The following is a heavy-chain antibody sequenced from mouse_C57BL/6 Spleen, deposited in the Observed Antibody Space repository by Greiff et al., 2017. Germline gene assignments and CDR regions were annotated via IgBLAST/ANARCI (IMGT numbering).Heavy chain of an antibody. CDR2: ISDGGSYT. Sequence: EVMLVESGGGLVKPGGSLKLSCAASGFTFSSYAMSWVRQTPEKRLEWVATISDGGSYTYYPDNVKGRFTISRDNAKNNLYLQMSHLKSEDTAMYYCARTPDYYGSSYWYFDVWGTGTTVTVSS. D-gene: IGHD1-1*01. V-gene: IGHV5-4*03. CDR3: ARTPDYYGSSYWYFDV. CDR1: GFTFSSYA. J-gene: IGHJ1*03.